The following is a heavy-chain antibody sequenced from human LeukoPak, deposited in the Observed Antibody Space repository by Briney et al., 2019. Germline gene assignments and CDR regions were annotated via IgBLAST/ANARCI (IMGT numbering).Heavy chain of an antibody. CDR2: IDHSGST. J-gene: IGHJ6*03. CDR3: ARSYGDYYYYYYMDV. Sequence: PSETLSLTCAVYGGSFSGYYWSWIRQPPGKGLEWIGEIDHSGSTNYNPSLKSRVTISVDKSKNQFSLKLSSVTAADTAVYYCARSYGDYYYYYYMDVWGKGTTVTISS. D-gene: IGHD4-17*01. V-gene: IGHV4-34*01. CDR1: GGSFSGYY.